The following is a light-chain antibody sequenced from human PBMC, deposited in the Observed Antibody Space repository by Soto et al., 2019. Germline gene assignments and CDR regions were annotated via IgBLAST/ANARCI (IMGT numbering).Light chain of an antibody. CDR1: SSDVGAYNY. CDR2: EVS. Sequence: QSALTQPASVSGSPGQSITISCTGTSSDVGAYNYVSWYQQYPGKAPKLMIYEVSNRPSGVSNRFSGSKSGNTASLTISGLQAEDEADYYCSSYTTTSTLVVFGGGTKLPVL. V-gene: IGLV2-14*01. J-gene: IGLJ2*01. CDR3: SSYTTTSTLVV.